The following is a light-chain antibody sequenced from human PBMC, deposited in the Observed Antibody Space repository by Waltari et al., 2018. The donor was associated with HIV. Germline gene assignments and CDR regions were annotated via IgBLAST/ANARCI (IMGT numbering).Light chain of an antibody. CDR1: QGISSY. Sequence: DIQLTQSPSFLSASVGDRVTITCRASQGISSYLAWYQQNPGKAPKLLIYAASTLQSGVPSRFSGSGAGTEFTLTISSRQPEDFATYYCQQLNSYPRTFGPGTKVDIK. CDR2: AAS. CDR3: QQLNSYPRT. J-gene: IGKJ3*01. V-gene: IGKV1-9*01.